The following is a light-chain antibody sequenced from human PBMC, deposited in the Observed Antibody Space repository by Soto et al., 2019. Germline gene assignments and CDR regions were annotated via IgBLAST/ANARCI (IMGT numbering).Light chain of an antibody. V-gene: IGLV2-8*01. CDR2: EVN. J-gene: IGLJ3*02. CDR1: SSDIGAYNY. CDR3: SSYAGSGV. Sequence: QSALTQPPSASGSPGQSVAISCTGTSSDIGAYNYVSWYQQYPGKAPKLIIYEVNKRPSGVPDRFSGSKSGNKASLTVSGLQAEDEAHYYCSSYAGSGVFGGGTQLTVL.